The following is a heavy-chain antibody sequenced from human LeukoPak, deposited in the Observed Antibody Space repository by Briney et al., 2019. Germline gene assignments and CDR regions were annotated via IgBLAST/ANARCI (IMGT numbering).Heavy chain of an antibody. V-gene: IGHV4-34*01. CDR2: INHSGST. Sequence: SETLSLTCAAYGGSFSGYYWSWIRQPPGKGLEWIGEINHSGSTNYNPSLKSRVTISVDTSKNQFSLKLSSVTAADTAVYYCARKWAYSGFSNWFDPWGQGTLVTVSS. CDR3: ARKWAYSGFSNWFDP. J-gene: IGHJ5*02. D-gene: IGHD5-12*01. CDR1: GGSFSGYY.